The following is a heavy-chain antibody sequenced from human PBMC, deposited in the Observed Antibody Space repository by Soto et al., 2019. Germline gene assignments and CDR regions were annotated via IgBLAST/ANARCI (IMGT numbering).Heavy chain of an antibody. CDR3: AREVEGVTSFDY. CDR2: INAGVDGT. V-gene: IGHV1-3*01. Sequence: ASVKVSCKDSRYTALSYAFHWVRQAPGKGPEWLGWINAGVDGTIYSQRFQGRVRITRDTSANTVYLEVNSLTSEYSSVKYCAREVEGVTSFDYWGQGTLVTVSS. D-gene: IGHD3-10*01. CDR1: RYTALSYA. J-gene: IGHJ4*02.